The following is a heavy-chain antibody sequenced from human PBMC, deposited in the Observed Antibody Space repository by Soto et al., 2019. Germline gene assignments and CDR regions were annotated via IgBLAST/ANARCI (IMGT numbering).Heavy chain of an antibody. CDR2: ISGGGSTT. Sequence: PGGSLRLSCGASGFTFSSYAMSWVRKAPGKGLEWVSGISGGGSTTYYADSVKGRFTISRDNSKNTLYLQVNSLRAEDTAVYYCARDQAAGGTISRYFQDWGQGTLVTVSS. CDR1: GFTFSSYA. CDR3: ARDQAAGGTISRYFQD. J-gene: IGHJ1*01. V-gene: IGHV3-23*01. D-gene: IGHD6-13*01.